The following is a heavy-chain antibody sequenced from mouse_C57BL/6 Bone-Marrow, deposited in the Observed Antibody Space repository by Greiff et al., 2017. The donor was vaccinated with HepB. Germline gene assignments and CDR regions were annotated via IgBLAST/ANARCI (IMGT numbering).Heavy chain of an antibody. CDR2: IDPSDSYT. CDR1: GYTFTSYW. V-gene: IGHV1-50*01. CDR3: ARGNGNLY. Sequence: VQLQQSGAELVKPGASVKLSCKASGYTFTSYWMQWVKQRPGQGLEWIGEIDPSDSYTNYNQKFKGKATLTVDTSSSTAYMQLSSLTSEDSAVYYCARGNGNLYWGQGTTLTVSS. D-gene: IGHD2-1*01. J-gene: IGHJ2*01.